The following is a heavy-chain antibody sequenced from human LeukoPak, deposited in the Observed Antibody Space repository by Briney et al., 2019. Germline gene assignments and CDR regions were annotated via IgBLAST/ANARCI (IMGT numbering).Heavy chain of an antibody. D-gene: IGHD3-10*01. CDR2: IYTSGST. J-gene: IGHJ4*02. V-gene: IGHV4-4*07. CDR1: GYSISRGYS. Sequence: SETLSLTCTVSGYSISRGYSWGWIRQPAGKGLEWIGRIYTSGSTNYNPSLKSRVTMSVDTSKNQFSLKLSSVTAADTAVYYCARVGDEGSDHFDYWGQGTLVTVSS. CDR3: ARVGDEGSDHFDY.